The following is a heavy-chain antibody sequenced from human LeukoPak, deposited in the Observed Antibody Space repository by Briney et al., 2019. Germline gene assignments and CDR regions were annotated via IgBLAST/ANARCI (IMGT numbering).Heavy chain of an antibody. CDR2: ISTYNGNT. CDR3: ARVWWENDAFDI. D-gene: IGHD2-8*02. CDR1: GYSFTSYG. J-gene: IGHJ3*02. Sequence: ASVKVSCKTSGYSFTSYGISWVRQAPGQGLEWMGWISTYNGNTNYAQKLQGRVTMTTDTSTSTAYMELKSLRSDDTAVYYCARVWWENDAFDIWGQGTMVTVSS. V-gene: IGHV1-18*01.